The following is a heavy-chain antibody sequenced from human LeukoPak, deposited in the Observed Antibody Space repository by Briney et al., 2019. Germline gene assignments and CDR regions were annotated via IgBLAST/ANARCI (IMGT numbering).Heavy chain of an antibody. CDR3: ARVPYSGGVY. Sequence: GGSLRLACAASGFTFSSYSMNWVRQAPGKGLEWVSSISSSSSYIYYADSVKGRFTISKDNAKNSLYLQMNSLRAEDTAVYYCARVPYSGGVYWGQGTLVTASS. V-gene: IGHV3-21*01. J-gene: IGHJ4*02. D-gene: IGHD5-18*01. CDR2: ISSSSSYI. CDR1: GFTFSSYS.